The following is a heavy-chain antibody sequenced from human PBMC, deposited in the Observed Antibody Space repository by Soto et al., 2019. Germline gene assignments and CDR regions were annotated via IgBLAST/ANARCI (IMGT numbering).Heavy chain of an antibody. CDR1: GFTFSSYG. V-gene: IGHV3-30*03. Sequence: VQLVESGGGVVQPGRSLRLSCAASGFTFSSYGMHWVRQAPGKGLEWVAVISYDGSNKYYADSVKGRFTISRDNSKNTLYLQMNSLRAEDTAVYYCASGGDYGLQAFDIWGQGTMVTVSS. CDR3: ASGGDYGLQAFDI. D-gene: IGHD4-17*01. CDR2: ISYDGSNK. J-gene: IGHJ3*02.